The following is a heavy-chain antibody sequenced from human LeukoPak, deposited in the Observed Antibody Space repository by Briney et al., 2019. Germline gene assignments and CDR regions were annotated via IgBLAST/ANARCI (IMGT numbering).Heavy chain of an antibody. CDR1: GFTFSSYW. J-gene: IGHJ4*02. CDR3: ARDQYDTWSRRGNFDS. CDR2: IKQDGSDR. Sequence: GGSLRLSCAASGFTFSSYWMSWVRQAPGKGLEWVANIKQDGSDRYYLDSVKGRFIISRDNAKNSLYLQMNSLRVEDTAVYYCARDQYDTWSRRGNFDSWGQGTLVIVSS. D-gene: IGHD3-3*01. V-gene: IGHV3-7*01.